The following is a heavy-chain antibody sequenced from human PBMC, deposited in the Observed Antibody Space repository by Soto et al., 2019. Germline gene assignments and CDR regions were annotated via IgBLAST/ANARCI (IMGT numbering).Heavy chain of an antibody. CDR1: GFSLSTSGVG. J-gene: IGHJ3*02. V-gene: IGHV2-5*02. CDR2: IYWDDDK. D-gene: IGHD3-10*01. Sequence: QITLKESGPTLVKPTQTLTLTCTFSGFSLSTSGVGVGWIRQPPGKALEWLALIYWDDDKRYSPSLKSRLTITKDTSKNQVVLTMTSMDPVHTATYYCARLITVVRGVILHAFDIWGQGTMVTVSS. CDR3: ARLITVVRGVILHAFDI.